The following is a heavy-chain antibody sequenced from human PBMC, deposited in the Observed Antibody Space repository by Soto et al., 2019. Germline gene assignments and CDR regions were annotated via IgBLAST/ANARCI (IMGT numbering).Heavy chain of an antibody. Sequence: EVQLVESGGGLVKPGESLRLSCAASGFTFSTSTMNWVRQAPGKGLDWVSSISSSGTTTHYVDSVKGRFTISRDNARDSLYVQMNSLRAEDTAVYYCVYGDHRAFGDDLWGQGTLVTVSS. CDR1: GFTFSTST. CDR2: ISSSGTTT. CDR3: VYGDHRAFGDDL. J-gene: IGHJ5*02. D-gene: IGHD4-17*01. V-gene: IGHV3-21*01.